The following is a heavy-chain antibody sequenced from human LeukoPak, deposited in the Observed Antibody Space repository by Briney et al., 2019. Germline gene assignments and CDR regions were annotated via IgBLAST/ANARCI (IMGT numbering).Heavy chain of an antibody. D-gene: IGHD1-14*01. CDR1: GGSLSAYY. Sequence: PSETLSLTFAVYGGSLSAYYWTWIRQPPGKGLEWIGEINHGGSTNHNPSLKSRVTISIDTSKNQFSLRLTSVTAADTAIYFCVREYGKIDPTFDYWGQGTLVSVSS. CDR2: INHGGST. J-gene: IGHJ4*02. V-gene: IGHV4-34*01. CDR3: VREYGKIDPTFDY.